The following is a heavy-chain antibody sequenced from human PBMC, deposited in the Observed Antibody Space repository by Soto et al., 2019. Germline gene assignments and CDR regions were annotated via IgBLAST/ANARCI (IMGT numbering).Heavy chain of an antibody. V-gene: IGHV4-31*03. D-gene: IGHD2-2*01. CDR2: ISYTGIT. CDR1: GGSIGRGGYY. CDR3: ARVVEYCSGTRCHHYYDYGMDV. J-gene: IGHJ6*02. Sequence: PSETLSLTCTVSGGSIGRGGYYWSWIRQHPGKGQEWIGYISYTGITYYNQSLQSRVTISVDTSKNQFSLNVTSLTAADTAVYYCARVVEYCSGTRCHHYYDYGMDVWGQGTTVTVSS.